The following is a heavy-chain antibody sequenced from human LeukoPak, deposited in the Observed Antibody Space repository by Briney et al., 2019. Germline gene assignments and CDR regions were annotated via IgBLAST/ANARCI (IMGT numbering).Heavy chain of an antibody. CDR3: ARDISSYGYLTYWFDP. V-gene: IGHV4-31*03. CDR2: IYYSGST. D-gene: IGHD5-18*01. Sequence: SETLSLTCTVSGGSISSGGYYWSWIRQHPGKGLEWIGCIYYSGSTYYNPSLKSRVTISVDTSKNQFSLKLSSVTAADTAVYYCARDISSYGYLTYWFDPWGQGTLVTVSS. CDR1: GGSISSGGYY. J-gene: IGHJ5*02.